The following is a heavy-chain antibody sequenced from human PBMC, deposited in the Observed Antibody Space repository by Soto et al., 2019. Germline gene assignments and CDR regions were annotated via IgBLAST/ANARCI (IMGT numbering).Heavy chain of an antibody. Sequence: QVQLVQSGAEVKKPGASVKVSCKASGYTFTSYYMHWVRQAPGQGLEWMGEIIPIFGTANYAQKFQGRVTITADESTSTAYMELSSLRSEDTAVYYCARDRGPSSGYYPYWFDPWGQGTLVTVSS. D-gene: IGHD3-22*01. CDR1: GYTFTSYY. CDR2: IIPIFGTA. J-gene: IGHJ5*02. V-gene: IGHV1-69*01. CDR3: ARDRGPSSGYYPYWFDP.